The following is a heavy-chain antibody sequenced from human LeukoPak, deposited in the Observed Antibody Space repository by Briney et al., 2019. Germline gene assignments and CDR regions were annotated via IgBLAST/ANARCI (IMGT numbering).Heavy chain of an antibody. J-gene: IGHJ4*02. CDR3: AQGSGQYYEY. Sequence: GGSLRLSCAVSGLTLSNVWMNWVRQAPEKGLEWVGRIKSKSAGGTTDFAEPVKGRFTISRDDSKNTLYLQMNSLTSEDTAVYYCAQGSGQYYEYWGQGTLVTVSS. CDR2: IKSKSAGGTT. CDR1: GLTLSNVW. D-gene: IGHD3-22*01. V-gene: IGHV3-15*07.